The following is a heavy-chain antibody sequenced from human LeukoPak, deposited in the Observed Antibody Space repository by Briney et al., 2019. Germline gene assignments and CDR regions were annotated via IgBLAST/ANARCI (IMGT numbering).Heavy chain of an antibody. J-gene: IGHJ4*02. D-gene: IGHD2-15*01. CDR2: IYYSGST. V-gene: IGHV4-30-4*08. Sequence: SETLSLTCTVSGGSISSGDYYWSWISQPPGKGLEWIGYIYYSGSTYYNPSLKSRVTISVDTSKNQFSLKLSSVTAADTAVYYCARAGPPHCSGGSCYSDWGQGTLVTVSS. CDR3: ARAGPPHCSGGSCYSD. CDR1: GGSISSGDYY.